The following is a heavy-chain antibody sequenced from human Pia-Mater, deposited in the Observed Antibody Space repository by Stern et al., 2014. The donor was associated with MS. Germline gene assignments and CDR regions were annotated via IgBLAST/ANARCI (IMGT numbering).Heavy chain of an antibody. Sequence: MQLVESGAEVRKSGSSGKVSCKASGGSFSSYPITWVRQAPGRGLEWMGGIIPVFDMTNYAQKFQGRVTITADKATTTAYMELSSLRSDDTAVYYCARSPRTFGGVAYTFDIWGQGTMVTVSS. CDR1: GGSFSSYP. D-gene: IGHD3-16*01. CDR3: ARSPRTFGGVAYTFDI. V-gene: IGHV1-69*17. J-gene: IGHJ3*02. CDR2: IIPVFDMT.